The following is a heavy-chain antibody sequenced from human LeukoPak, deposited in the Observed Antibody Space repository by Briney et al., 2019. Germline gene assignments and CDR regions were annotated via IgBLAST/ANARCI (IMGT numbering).Heavy chain of an antibody. CDR2: INAGNGNT. D-gene: IGHD3-9*01. Sequence: GASVKVSCKASGYTFISYYMHWVRQAHGQRLECMGWINAGNGNTKYSQKFQGRVTITRDTSASTAYMELSSLRSEDTAVYYCARDVDILTGPNWFDPWGQGTLVTVSS. V-gene: IGHV1-3*01. CDR3: ARDVDILTGPNWFDP. J-gene: IGHJ5*02. CDR1: GYTFISYY.